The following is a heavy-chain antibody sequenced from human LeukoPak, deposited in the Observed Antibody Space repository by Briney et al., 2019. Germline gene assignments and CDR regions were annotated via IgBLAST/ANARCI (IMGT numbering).Heavy chain of an antibody. CDR3: ARADTDYYDSSGYYYCY. J-gene: IGHJ4*02. D-gene: IGHD3-22*01. CDR1: GYTFTGYY. CDR2: INPNSGGT. V-gene: IGHV1-2*02. Sequence: ASVKVSCKASGYTFTGYYMHWVRQAPGQGLXWMGWINPNSGGTNYAQKFQGRVTMTRDTSISTAYMELSRLRSDDTAVYYCARADTDYYDSSGYYYCYWGQGTLVTVSS.